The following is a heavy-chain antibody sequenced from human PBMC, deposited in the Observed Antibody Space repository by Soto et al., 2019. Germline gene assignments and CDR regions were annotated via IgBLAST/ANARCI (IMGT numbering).Heavy chain of an antibody. CDR2: ISAYNGNT. Sequence: QVQLVQSGAEVKKPGASVKVSCKASGYTFTSYGISWVRQAPGQGLEWMGWISAYNGNTNYAQKLQGRVTITTDTSTSTAYMELRSLRSDDTAVYYCARDPGYDSSGYYPLGFDYGGQGTLVTVSS. CDR1: GYTFTSYG. J-gene: IGHJ4*02. CDR3: ARDPGYDSSGYYPLGFDY. V-gene: IGHV1-18*01. D-gene: IGHD3-22*01.